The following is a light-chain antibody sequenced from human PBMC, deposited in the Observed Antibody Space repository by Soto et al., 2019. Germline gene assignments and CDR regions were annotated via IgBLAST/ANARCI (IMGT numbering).Light chain of an antibody. CDR3: QQYNNLPPDT. J-gene: IGKJ2*01. CDR2: GAS. V-gene: IGKV3-15*01. CDR1: QSVNNN. Sequence: EIILTQSPASLSVSPGERATLSCRASQSVNNNLAWYQQKHGQAPRLLIYGASTRATGIPGRFRGSGSGTEFTFTITSLQSEDFAVYFCQQYNNLPPDTFGQGTKLEIK.